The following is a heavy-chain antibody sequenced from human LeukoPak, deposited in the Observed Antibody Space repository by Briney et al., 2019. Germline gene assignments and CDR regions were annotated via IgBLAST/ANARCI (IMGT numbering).Heavy chain of an antibody. J-gene: IGHJ6*02. CDR3: ARGVLGYCSGGSCYYYGMDV. CDR2: INHSGST. CDR1: GGSFSGYY. Sequence: SETLSLTCAVYGGSFSGYYWSWIRQPPGKGLDWIGEINHSGSTNYNPSLKSRVTISVDTSKNQFSLKLSSVTAADTAVHYCARGVLGYCSGGSCYYYGMDVWGQGTTVTVSS. D-gene: IGHD2-15*01. V-gene: IGHV4-34*01.